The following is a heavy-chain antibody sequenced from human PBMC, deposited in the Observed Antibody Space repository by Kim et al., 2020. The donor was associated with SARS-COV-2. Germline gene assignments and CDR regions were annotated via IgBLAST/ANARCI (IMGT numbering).Heavy chain of an antibody. CDR2: ISSSSSYT. J-gene: IGHJ4*02. CDR3: AGNDYIWGSYPFY. Sequence: GGSLRLSCAASGFTFSDYYMSWIRQAPGKGLEWVSYISSSSSYTNYADSVKGLFTISRDNAKNSLYLQMNSLRAEDTAVYYCAGNDYIWGSYPFYWGQGTLVIVSS. CDR1: GFTFSDYY. D-gene: IGHD3-16*02. V-gene: IGHV3-11*03.